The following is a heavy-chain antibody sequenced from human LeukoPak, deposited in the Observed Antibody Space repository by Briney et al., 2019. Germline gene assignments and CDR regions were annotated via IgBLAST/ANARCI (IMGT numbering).Heavy chain of an antibody. Sequence: SVKVSCKASGGTFSSYAISWVRQAPGQGLEWMGRIIPIFGTANYAQKFQGRVTITTDESTSTAYMELSSLRSEDTAVYYCAREDYDFWSGPLDYWGQGTLVTVSS. CDR2: IIPIFGTA. V-gene: IGHV1-69*05. J-gene: IGHJ4*02. CDR1: GGTFSSYA. CDR3: AREDYDFWSGPLDY. D-gene: IGHD3-3*01.